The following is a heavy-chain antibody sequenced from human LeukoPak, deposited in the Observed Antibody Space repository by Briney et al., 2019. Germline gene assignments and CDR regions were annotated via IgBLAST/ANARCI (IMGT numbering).Heavy chain of an antibody. Sequence: ASVEVSCKASGYTFTDYYIHWVRQAPGQGLEWMGWINPNNGGTNYAQKFQGRVTMTRDTSISTAYMELSRLRSDDTAVYYCARVADRYYFDYWGQGTLVTVTS. CDR3: ARVADRYYFDY. J-gene: IGHJ4*02. CDR1: GYTFTDYY. V-gene: IGHV1-2*02. CDR2: INPNNGGT.